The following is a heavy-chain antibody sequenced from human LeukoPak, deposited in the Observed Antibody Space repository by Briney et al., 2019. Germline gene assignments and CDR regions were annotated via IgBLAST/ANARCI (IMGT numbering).Heavy chain of an antibody. CDR3: ARHGTGTGYPLDY. CDR1: GDSISTSSYY. CDR2: IYYSGST. Sequence: PSETLSLTCTVSGDSISTSSYYWGWIRQPPGKGLEWIGSIYYSGSTYYNPSLKSRVTISVDTSKNQFSLKLTSVSAADTAMYYCARHGTGTGYPLDYWGLGTLVTVSS. J-gene: IGHJ4*02. V-gene: IGHV4-39*01. D-gene: IGHD3/OR15-3a*01.